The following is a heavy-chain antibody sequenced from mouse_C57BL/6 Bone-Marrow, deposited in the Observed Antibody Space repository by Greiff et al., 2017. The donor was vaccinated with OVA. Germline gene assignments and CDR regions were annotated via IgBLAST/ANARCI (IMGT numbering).Heavy chain of an antibody. CDR3: VRHSYYGSSPYWYFDV. CDR1: GFSFNTYA. CDR2: IRSKSNNYAT. D-gene: IGHD1-1*01. V-gene: IGHV10-1*01. Sequence: EAGGGLVQPKGSLKLSCAASGFSFNTYAMNWVRQAPGKGLEWVARIRSKSNNYATYYADSVKDRFTISRDDSESMLYLQMNNLKTEDTAMYYCVRHSYYGSSPYWYFDVWGTGTTVTVSS. J-gene: IGHJ1*03.